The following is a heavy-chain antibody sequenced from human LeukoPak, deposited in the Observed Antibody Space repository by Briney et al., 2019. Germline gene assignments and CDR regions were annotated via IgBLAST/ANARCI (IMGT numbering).Heavy chain of an antibody. CDR2: IYYSGST. CDR1: GGSISSYY. CDR3: ARGGSYYNNNWFDP. D-gene: IGHD3-10*01. V-gene: IGHV4-59*01. Sequence: PSETLSLTCTVSGGSISSYYWGWIRQPPGKGLEWIGYIYYSGSTNYNPSLKSRVTISVDTSKNQFSPKLSSVTAADTAVYYCARGGSYYNNNWFDPWGQGTLVTASS. J-gene: IGHJ5*02.